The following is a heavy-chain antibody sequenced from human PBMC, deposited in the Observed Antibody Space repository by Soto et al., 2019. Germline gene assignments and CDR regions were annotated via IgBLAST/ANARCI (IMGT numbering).Heavy chain of an antibody. D-gene: IGHD2-21*02. J-gene: IGHJ4*02. CDR3: AKGATKTSVVTSSLGY. CDR1: GFTFSSYG. CDR2: ISHDGSNK. V-gene: IGHV3-30*18. Sequence: GGSLRLSCAASGFTFSSYGMHWVRQAPGKGLEWVAVISHDGSNKYYADSVKGRFTISRDNSKNTLYLQMNSLRAEDTAVYFCAKGATKTSVVTSSLGYWGQGTLVTVSS.